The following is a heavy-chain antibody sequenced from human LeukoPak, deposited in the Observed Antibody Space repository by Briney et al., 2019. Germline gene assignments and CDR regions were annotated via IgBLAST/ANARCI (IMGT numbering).Heavy chain of an antibody. Sequence: GASVKVSCKASGYTFTNYYMHWERQAPGQGLEWMGIINPSGGSTSYAQKFQGRVTMTRDTSTSTVYMELSSLRSEDTAVYYCARDTGYYDSSGNYYFDYWGQGTLVTVSS. CDR2: INPSGGST. CDR3: ARDTGYYDSSGNYYFDY. V-gene: IGHV1-46*01. D-gene: IGHD3-22*01. J-gene: IGHJ4*02. CDR1: GYTFTNYY.